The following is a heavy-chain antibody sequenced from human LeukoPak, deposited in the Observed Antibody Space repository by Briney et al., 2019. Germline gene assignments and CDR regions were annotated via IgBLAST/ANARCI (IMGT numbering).Heavy chain of an antibody. V-gene: IGHV3-7*03. J-gene: IGHJ4*02. CDR3: ARLGCVRACPHGALNW. CDR2: VTQDGSEK. Sequence: GGSLRLSCAASGFTLSGYWMRGVRQAPGKGLEGVATVTQDGSEKYYVDSVKGRFTISRDNAKSSLFLQMNSLRAEDTAVYYCARLGCVRACPHGALNWWGQGTLVTVSS. CDR1: GFTLSGYW. D-gene: IGHD3/OR15-3a*01.